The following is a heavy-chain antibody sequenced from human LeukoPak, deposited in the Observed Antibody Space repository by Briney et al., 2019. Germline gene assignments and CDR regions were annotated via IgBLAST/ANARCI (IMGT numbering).Heavy chain of an antibody. CDR2: IYSGVSA. J-gene: IGHJ6*02. CDR3: ARARGSSSWSYGMDV. Sequence: PGGSLRLSCAASGFTVSSNYMSWVRQAPGTGLEWVSGIYSGVSANYADSVKGRFTISRDNSRNTLYLQMNSLRAEDTAVYYCARARGSSSWSYGMDVWGQGTTVTVSS. V-gene: IGHV3-53*01. CDR1: GFTVSSNY. D-gene: IGHD6-13*01.